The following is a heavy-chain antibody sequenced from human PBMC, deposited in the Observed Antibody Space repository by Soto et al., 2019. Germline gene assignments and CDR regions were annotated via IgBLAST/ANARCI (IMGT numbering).Heavy chain of an antibody. J-gene: IGHJ4*02. CDR1: GGSISSSSYY. CDR3: ARHFCSGLRSGGSCYRPFNFDY. Sequence: SETLSLTCTVSGGSISSSSYYWGWIRQPPGKGLEWIGSIYYSGSTYYNPSLKSRVTISVDTSKNQFSLKLSSVTAADTAVYYCARHFCSGLRSGGSCYRPFNFDYWGQGTLVTVSS. D-gene: IGHD2-15*01. V-gene: IGHV4-39*01. CDR2: IYYSGST.